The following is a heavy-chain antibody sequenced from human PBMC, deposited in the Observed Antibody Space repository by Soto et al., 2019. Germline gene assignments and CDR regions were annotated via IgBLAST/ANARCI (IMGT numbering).Heavy chain of an antibody. Sequence: EVQLLESGGGLVQPGGSLRLSFAASGFTFTSYAMNWVRQAPGKGLEWVSVISGSGGSTYYADSVKGRFTISRDNSKNTLYLQMNSLRAEDTAVYYCAKRTTGWYFDLWGRGTLVTVSS. CDR2: ISGSGGST. V-gene: IGHV3-23*01. J-gene: IGHJ2*01. CDR3: AKRTTGWYFDL. CDR1: GFTFTSYA.